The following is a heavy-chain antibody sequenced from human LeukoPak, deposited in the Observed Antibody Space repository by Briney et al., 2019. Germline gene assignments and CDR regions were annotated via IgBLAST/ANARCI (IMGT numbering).Heavy chain of an antibody. CDR3: ARDWGNLKAEP. Sequence: ASVKVSCKASGYTFTSYDINWVRQATGQGLEWMGWMNPNSGNTGYAQKLQGRVTMTTDTSTSTAYMELRSLRSDDTAVYYCARDWGNLKAEPWGQGTLVTVSS. J-gene: IGHJ5*02. D-gene: IGHD3-16*01. V-gene: IGHV1-8*01. CDR2: MNPNSGNT. CDR1: GYTFTSYD.